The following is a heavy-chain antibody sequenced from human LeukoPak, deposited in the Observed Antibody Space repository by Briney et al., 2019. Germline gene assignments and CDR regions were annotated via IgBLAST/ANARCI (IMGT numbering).Heavy chain of an antibody. CDR3: ARRDIVVVVSASDY. D-gene: IGHD2-15*01. J-gene: IGHJ4*02. Sequence: GSLRLSCAASGFTFSSYSMNWVRQAPGKGLEWVSGITASGDRTFYGDSVRGRFTMSRDNSKNTVYLQMNSLRVDDTAVYYCARRDIVVVVSASDYWGQGTLVTVSS. CDR1: GFTFSSYS. V-gene: IGHV3-23*01. CDR2: ITASGDRT.